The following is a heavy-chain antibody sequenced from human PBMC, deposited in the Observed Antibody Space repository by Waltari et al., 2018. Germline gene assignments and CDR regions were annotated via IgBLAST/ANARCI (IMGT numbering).Heavy chain of an antibody. Sequence: QVQLQESGPGLVKPSETLSLTCSVPGYSISSYSWSWIRQPAGKGLEWIGRIYTSGSTNYNPSLKSRVTMSVDTSKNQFSLKLSSVTAADTAVYFCARGVLENNWFDPWGQGTLVTVSS. CDR2: IYTSGST. CDR1: GYSISSYS. J-gene: IGHJ5*02. V-gene: IGHV4-4*07. D-gene: IGHD3-16*01. CDR3: ARGVLENNWFDP.